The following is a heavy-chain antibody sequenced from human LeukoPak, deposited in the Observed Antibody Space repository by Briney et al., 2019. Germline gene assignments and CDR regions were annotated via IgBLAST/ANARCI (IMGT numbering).Heavy chain of an antibody. CDR1: GYTFTSYG. J-gene: IGHJ4*02. V-gene: IGHV1-18*01. Sequence: ASVKVSCKASGYTFTSYGISWVRQAPGQGLEWVGWICAYNGNTNYAQKLQGRVTITADKSTSTAYMELSSLRSEDTAVYYCARDRSAYYDSSGFGYWGQGTLVPVSS. CDR2: ICAYNGNT. CDR3: ARDRSAYYDSSGFGY. D-gene: IGHD3-22*01.